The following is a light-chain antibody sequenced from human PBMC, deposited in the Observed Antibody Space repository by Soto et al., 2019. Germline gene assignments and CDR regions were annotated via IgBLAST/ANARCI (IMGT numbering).Light chain of an antibody. CDR1: QSVTSSY. V-gene: IGKV3-20*01. J-gene: IGKJ4*01. Sequence: EIVLTQSPGTLSLSPGERATLSCRASQSVTSSYVAWYQQKPGQAPRLLIYSASSRATGIPDRFSGSGSGTDFTLTISRLEPEDFAVYYCQQYGGSPLTFGGGTKVEIK. CDR3: QQYGGSPLT. CDR2: SAS.